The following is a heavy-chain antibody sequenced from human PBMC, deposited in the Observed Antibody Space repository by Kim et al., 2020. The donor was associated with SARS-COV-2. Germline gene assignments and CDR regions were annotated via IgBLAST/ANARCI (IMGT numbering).Heavy chain of an antibody. V-gene: IGHV4-30-4*01. CDR1: GGSISSGDYY. J-gene: IGHJ4*02. D-gene: IGHD3-3*01. CDR2: IYYSGST. CDR3: ARGMPYYDFWSGPQTGDY. Sequence: SETLSLTCTVSGGSISSGDYYWSWIRQPPGKGLEWIGYIYYSGSTYYNPSLKSRVTISVDTSKNQFSLKLSSVTAADTAVYYCARGMPYYDFWSGPQTGDYWGQVTLVTVSS.